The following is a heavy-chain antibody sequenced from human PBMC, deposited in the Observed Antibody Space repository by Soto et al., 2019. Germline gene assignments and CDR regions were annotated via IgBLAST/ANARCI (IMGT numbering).Heavy chain of an antibody. CDR3: ARDRDVLGYYYSGMYV. J-gene: IGHJ6*02. Sequence: SVKVSCKASGGTFSSYTISWVRQAPGQGLEWMGRIIPILGIANYAQKFQGRVTITADESTSTAYMELSSLRSEDTAVYYCARDRDVLGYYYSGMYVWGQETTVTVSS. CDR1: GGTFSSYT. V-gene: IGHV1-69*04. CDR2: IIPILGIA. D-gene: IGHD3-10*01.